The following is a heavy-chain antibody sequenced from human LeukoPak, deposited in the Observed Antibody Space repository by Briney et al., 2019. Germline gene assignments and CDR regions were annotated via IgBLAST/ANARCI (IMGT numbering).Heavy chain of an antibody. J-gene: IGHJ4*02. D-gene: IGHD3-3*01. Sequence: GGSLRLSCAASGFTFSSYGMHWVRQAPGKGLEWVAVISYDGSNKYYADSVKGRFTISRDNSKNTLYLQMNSLRAEDTAVYYCAKENYDFWSGQYYFDYWGQGTLVTVSS. CDR2: ISYDGSNK. CDR1: GFTFSSYG. CDR3: AKENYDFWSGQYYFDY. V-gene: IGHV3-30*18.